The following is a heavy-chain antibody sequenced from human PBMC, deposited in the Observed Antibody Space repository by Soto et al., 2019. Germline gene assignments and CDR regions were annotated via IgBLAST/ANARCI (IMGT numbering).Heavy chain of an antibody. CDR1: GFTFYNYG. CDR3: AREAGYQETIGHQLPDC. D-gene: IGHD2-2*01. V-gene: IGHV3-33*01. J-gene: IGHJ4*02. CDR2: IWHDASNK. Sequence: QVQLVESGGGVVQPGGSLRLSCAASGFTFYNYGMHWVRQAPGKGLEWVAGIWHDASNKYYAGSVKGRFTISRDNSKNMLYLQMNRLRADDTAAYYCAREAGYQETIGHQLPDCWGQGIMVTVSS.